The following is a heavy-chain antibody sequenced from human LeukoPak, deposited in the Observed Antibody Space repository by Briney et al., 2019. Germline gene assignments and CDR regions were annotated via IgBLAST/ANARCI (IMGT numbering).Heavy chain of an antibody. J-gene: IGHJ6*02. CDR1: GGSFSGYY. D-gene: IGHD3-9*01. CDR3: ARGGLRYFDWLPSMDV. CDR2: INHSGST. Sequence: SETLSLTCAVYGGSFSGYYWSWIRQPPGKGLEWIGEINHSGSTNYNPSLKSRVTISVDTSKNQFSLKLSPVTAADTAVYYCARGGLRYFDWLPSMDVWGQGTTVTVSS. V-gene: IGHV4-34*01.